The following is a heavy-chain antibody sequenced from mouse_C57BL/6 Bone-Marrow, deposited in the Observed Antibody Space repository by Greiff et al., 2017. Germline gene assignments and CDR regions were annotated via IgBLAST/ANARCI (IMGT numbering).Heavy chain of an antibody. D-gene: IGHD1-1*01. CDR2: FDPSDSYT. J-gene: IGHJ4*01. Sequence: QVQLQQPGAELVKPGASVKLSCKASGYTFTSYWMQWVKQRPGQGLEWIGEFDPSDSYTNYNQKFKGKATLTVDTSSSTAYMQLSSLTSEDSAVYYCAREGSSPFYYAMDYWGQGTSVTVSS. V-gene: IGHV1-50*01. CDR1: GYTFTSYW. CDR3: AREGSSPFYYAMDY.